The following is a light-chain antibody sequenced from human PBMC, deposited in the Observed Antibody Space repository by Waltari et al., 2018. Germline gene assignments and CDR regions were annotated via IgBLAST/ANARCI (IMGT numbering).Light chain of an antibody. Sequence: ELVMPQSPATLSVSPGERAPLTCRASQSVSSNLAWYQQKPGQAPRLLIYGASTRATGIPARFSGSGSGTEFTLTISSMQSEDFAVYYCQQYNNWPQTFGQGTKVEIK. V-gene: IGKV3-15*01. CDR1: QSVSSN. J-gene: IGKJ1*01. CDR2: GAS. CDR3: QQYNNWPQT.